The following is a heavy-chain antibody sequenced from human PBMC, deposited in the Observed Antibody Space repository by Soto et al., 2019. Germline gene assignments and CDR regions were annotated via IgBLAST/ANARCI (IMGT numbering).Heavy chain of an antibody. CDR1: GGTFSSYT. Sequence: QVQLVQSGAEVKKPGSSVKVSCKASGGTFSSYTISWVRQAPGKGLEWMGRISPILGIANYAQKFQGRVTITADTSTITADMELSRLTSEDTDVYYWASPRSGKSLNCNFVYFYYWGHGTLVTVA. CDR2: ISPILGIA. J-gene: IGHJ4*01. CDR3: ASPRSGKSLNCNFVYFYY. D-gene: IGHD1-1*01. V-gene: IGHV1-69*02.